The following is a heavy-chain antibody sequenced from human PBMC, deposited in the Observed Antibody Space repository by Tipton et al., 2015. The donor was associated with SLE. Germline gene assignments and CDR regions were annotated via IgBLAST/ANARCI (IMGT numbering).Heavy chain of an antibody. CDR2: ISAYNGNT. CDR3: ATNYYGSGSYYNVAFDI. D-gene: IGHD3-10*01. Sequence: QVQLVQSGAEVKKPGSSVKVSCKASGYTFTSYGISWVRQAPGQGLEWMGWISAYNGNTNYAQKLQGRVTMTTDTSTSTAYMELRSLRSDDTAVYYCATNYYGSGSYYNVAFDIWGQGTMVTVSS. CDR1: GYTFTSYG. V-gene: IGHV1-18*01. J-gene: IGHJ3*02.